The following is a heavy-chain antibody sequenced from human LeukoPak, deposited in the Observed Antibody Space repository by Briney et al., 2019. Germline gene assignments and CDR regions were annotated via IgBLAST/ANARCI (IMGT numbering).Heavy chain of an antibody. CDR3: AKVRGTYSSGYFFDY. CDR2: ISWNSGYI. CDR1: GFTFDNYA. J-gene: IGHJ4*02. V-gene: IGHV3-9*01. Sequence: AGGSLRLSCAASGFTFDNYAMHWVRQAPGKGLEWLSNISWNSGYIGYADSVKGRFTISRDNAKKSLDLQMNSLRAEDTAFYYCAKVRGTYSSGYFFDYWGQGTLVTVSS. D-gene: IGHD6-19*01.